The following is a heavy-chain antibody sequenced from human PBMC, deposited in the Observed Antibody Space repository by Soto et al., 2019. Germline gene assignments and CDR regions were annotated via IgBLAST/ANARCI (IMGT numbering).Heavy chain of an antibody. CDR2: IYYSGST. V-gene: IGHV4-30-4*01. D-gene: IGHD3-16*01. Sequence: SETLSLTCTVSGGSISSGDYYWSWIRQPPGKGLEWIGYIYYSGSTYYNPSLKSRVTISVDTSKNQFSLKLSSVTAADTAMYYCARGPFDYYYGMDVWGQGTTVTVSS. CDR1: GGSISSGDYY. J-gene: IGHJ6*02. CDR3: ARGPFDYYYGMDV.